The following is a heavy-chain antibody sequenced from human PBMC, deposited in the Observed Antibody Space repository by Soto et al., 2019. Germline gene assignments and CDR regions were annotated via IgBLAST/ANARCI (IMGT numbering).Heavy chain of an antibody. CDR3: ARCGLDYGMDV. D-gene: IGHD3-16*01. Sequence: SETLSLTCAVYGGSFSAYYWCWTRQPAGKGLEWIGRFYPTGKTNYNPSLQSRLTMSADTSRNQFSLNLTSVTAADTAVYYCARCGLDYGMDVWGQGTTVTVSS. CDR1: GGSFSAYY. V-gene: IGHV4-59*10. J-gene: IGHJ6*02. CDR2: FYPTGKT.